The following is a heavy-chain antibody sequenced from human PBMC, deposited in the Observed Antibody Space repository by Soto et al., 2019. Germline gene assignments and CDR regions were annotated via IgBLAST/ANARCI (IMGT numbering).Heavy chain of an antibody. CDR1: GGSIGSADSY. CDR3: ARATKDYDFWSGFDY. J-gene: IGHJ4*02. V-gene: IGHV4-30-4*01. Sequence: QVQLQESGPGLVKPSQTLSLTCTVYGGSIGSADSYWSWIRQPPEKGLEYIGYIYYSGNTYYNPSRNSRLTIXXDXAXXHFSLKLSSVTAGDTAVYYCARATKDYDFWSGFDYWGQGILVTVSS. CDR2: IYYSGNT. D-gene: IGHD3-3*01.